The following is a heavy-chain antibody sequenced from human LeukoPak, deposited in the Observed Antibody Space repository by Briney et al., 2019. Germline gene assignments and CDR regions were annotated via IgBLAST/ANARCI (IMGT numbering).Heavy chain of an antibody. Sequence: PSQTLSLTCTVSGGSISSGSYYWSWIRQPAGKGLEWIGRIYTSGSTNYNPSLKSRVTISVDTSKNQFSLKLSSVTAADTAVYYCARAGGYCSSTSCHGGWFDPWGQGTPVTVSS. D-gene: IGHD2-2*01. CDR1: GGSISSGSYY. J-gene: IGHJ5*02. CDR2: IYTSGST. V-gene: IGHV4-61*02. CDR3: ARAGGYCSSTSCHGGWFDP.